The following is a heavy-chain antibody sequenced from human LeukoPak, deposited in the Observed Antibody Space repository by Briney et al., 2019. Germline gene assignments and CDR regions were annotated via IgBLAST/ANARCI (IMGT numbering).Heavy chain of an antibody. D-gene: IGHD3-22*01. CDR3: AKDHRPYDSSGYYSRPFDY. CDR1: GFTFSSYG. CDR2: IRYDGSNK. Sequence: PGGSLRLSCAASGFTFSSYGMHWVRQAPGKGLEWVAFIRYDGSNKYYADSVKGRFTISRDNSKNTLYLQMNSLRAEDTAVYYCAKDHRPYDSSGYYSRPFDYWGQGTLVTVSS. J-gene: IGHJ4*02. V-gene: IGHV3-30*02.